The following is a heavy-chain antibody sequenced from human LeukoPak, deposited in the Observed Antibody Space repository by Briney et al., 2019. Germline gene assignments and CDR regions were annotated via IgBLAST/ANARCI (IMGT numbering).Heavy chain of an antibody. V-gene: IGHV1-24*01. CDR1: GYTLTELS. Sequence: ASVKVSCKVSGYTLTELSMHWVRQAPGKGLEWMGGFDPEDGETIYAQKFQGRVTMTEDTSTDTAYMELSSLRSEDTAVYYCASFVATTPYNYYYYMDVWGKGTTVTVSS. CDR2: FDPEDGET. J-gene: IGHJ6*03. D-gene: IGHD5-12*01. CDR3: ASFVATTPYNYYYYMDV.